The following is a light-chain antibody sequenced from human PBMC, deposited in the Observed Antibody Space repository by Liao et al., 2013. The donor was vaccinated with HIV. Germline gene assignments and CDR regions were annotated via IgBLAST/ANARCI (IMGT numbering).Light chain of an antibody. CDR1: ALPKQY. CDR2: KDS. CDR3: QVWGTTTDHWV. V-gene: IGLV3-25*03. J-gene: IGLJ3*02. Sequence: SYELTQPPSVSVSPGQTARITCSGDALPKQYAYWYQQKPGQAPVLVIYKDSERPSGIPERFSGSSSGTTVTLTISGVQAEDEADYYCQVWGTTTDHWVFGGGTKLTVL.